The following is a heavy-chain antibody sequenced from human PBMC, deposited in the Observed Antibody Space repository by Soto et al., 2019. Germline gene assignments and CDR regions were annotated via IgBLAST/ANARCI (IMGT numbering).Heavy chain of an antibody. J-gene: IGHJ5*02. V-gene: IGHV1-18*01. CDR2: ISAYNGNT. CDR1: GYTFTSYG. CDR3: ARVGATYYYGSGSYSNRFDP. D-gene: IGHD3-10*01. Sequence: QAQLVQSGAEVKKPGASVKVSCKASGYTFTSYGISWVRQAPGQGLEWMGWISAYNGNTNYAQKLQGRVTKTTDTSTSTAYMRLRSLRSDDTAVYYCARVGATYYYGSGSYSNRFDPWGQGTLVTVSS.